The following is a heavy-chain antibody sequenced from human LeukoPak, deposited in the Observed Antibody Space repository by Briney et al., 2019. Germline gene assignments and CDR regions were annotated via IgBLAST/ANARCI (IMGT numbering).Heavy chain of an antibody. CDR1: GGSISSSGYY. CDR2: INYGGST. Sequence: SETLSLTCTVSGGSISSSGYYWGWIRQPPGKGLEWIGSINYGGSTYYNPSLKSRVIISVDTSKNQFSLKLSSVTAADTAVYYCVRGWLPGGYFDYWGQGTLATVSS. V-gene: IGHV4-39*01. CDR3: VRGWLPGGYFDY. J-gene: IGHJ4*02. D-gene: IGHD3-16*01.